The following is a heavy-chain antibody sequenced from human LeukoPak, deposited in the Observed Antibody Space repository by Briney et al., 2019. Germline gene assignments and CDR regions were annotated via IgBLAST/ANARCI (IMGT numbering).Heavy chain of an antibody. Sequence: GGSLRLSCAASGFTFSDYYMSWIRQAPGKGLEWVSYISSSSSYTNYADSVKGRFTISRDNAKNSLYLQMNSLRAEDTAVYYCARDRVQLERRFYYYYYGMDVWGKGTTVTVSS. CDR2: ISSSSSYT. CDR3: ARDRVQLERRFYYYYYGMDV. D-gene: IGHD1-1*01. CDR1: GFTFSDYY. V-gene: IGHV3-11*06. J-gene: IGHJ6*04.